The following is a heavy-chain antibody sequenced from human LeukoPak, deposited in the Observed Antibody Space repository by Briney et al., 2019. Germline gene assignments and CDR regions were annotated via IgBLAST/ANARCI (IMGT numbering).Heavy chain of an antibody. CDR2: IKSKTDGGTT. CDR1: GFTFSNAW. J-gene: IGHJ4*02. CDR3: TTDQLSRDSSGWYRSTYYFDY. V-gene: IGHV3-15*01. Sequence: GGSLRLSCAASGFTFSNAWMSWVRQAPGKGLEWVGRIKSKTDGGTTDYAAPVKGRFTISRDDSKNTLYLQMNSLKTEDTAVYYCTTDQLSRDSSGWYRSTYYFDYWGQGTLVTVSS. D-gene: IGHD6-19*01.